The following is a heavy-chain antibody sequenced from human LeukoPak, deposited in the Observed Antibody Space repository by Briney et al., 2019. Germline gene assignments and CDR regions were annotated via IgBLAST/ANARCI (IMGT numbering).Heavy chain of an antibody. CDR3: ARDFGGGFGELDY. CDR2: INPNSGGT. Sequence: ASVKVSCKASGYTFTSYYMHWVRQAPGQGLEWMGWINPNSGGTNYAQKFQGRVTMTRDTSISTAYMELSRLRSGDPAVYYCARDFGGGFGELDYWGQGTLVTVSS. CDR1: GYTFTSYY. J-gene: IGHJ4*02. V-gene: IGHV1-2*02. D-gene: IGHD3-10*01.